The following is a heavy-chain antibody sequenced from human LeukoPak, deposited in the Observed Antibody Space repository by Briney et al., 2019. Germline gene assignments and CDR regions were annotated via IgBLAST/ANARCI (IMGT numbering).Heavy chain of an antibody. V-gene: IGHV1-69*13. CDR1: GGTFSSYA. CDR2: IIPIFGTS. Sequence: ASVKVSCKASGGTFSSYAISWVRQAPGQALEWMGGIIPIFGTSNYAQKFQRRVTITADGSTSTAYMALSSLRSEDTAVYSCARGTSGYDFGNWFDPWGQGTLVTVSS. CDR3: ARGTSGYDFGNWFDP. J-gene: IGHJ5*02. D-gene: IGHD5-12*01.